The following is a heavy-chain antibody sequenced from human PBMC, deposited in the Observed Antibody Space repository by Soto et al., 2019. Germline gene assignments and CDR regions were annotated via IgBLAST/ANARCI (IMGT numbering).Heavy chain of an antibody. V-gene: IGHV4-4*02. CDR1: GGSISSSNW. D-gene: IGHD2-2*01. J-gene: IGHJ4*02. CDR3: AGGTDIVVVPAATVFDY. CDR2: IYHSGST. Sequence: QVQLQESGPGLVKPSGTLSLTCAVSGGSISSSNWWSWVRQPPGRGLEWIGEIYHSGSTNYNPSLKSRVTISVDKSKNQFSLKLSSVTAADTAVYYCAGGTDIVVVPAATVFDYWGQGTLVTVSS.